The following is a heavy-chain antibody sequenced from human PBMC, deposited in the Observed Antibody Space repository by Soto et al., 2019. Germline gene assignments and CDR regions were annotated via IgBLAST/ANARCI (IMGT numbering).Heavy chain of an antibody. J-gene: IGHJ4*02. V-gene: IGHV1-2*02. CDR1: GYTFTGYY. CDR3: AIYPHGDFNNRDY. CDR2: INPNSGGT. D-gene: IGHD4-17*01. Sequence: VASVKVSCKASGYTFTGYYMHWVRQAPGQGLEWMGWINPNSGGTNYAQKFQGRVTMTRDTSISTAYMELSRLRSDDTAVYYCAIYPHGDFNNRDYWGQGTLVTVSS.